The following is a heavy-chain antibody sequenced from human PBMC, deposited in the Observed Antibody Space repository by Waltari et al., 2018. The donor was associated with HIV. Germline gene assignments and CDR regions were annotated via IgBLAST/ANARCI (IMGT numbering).Heavy chain of an antibody. D-gene: IGHD7-27*01. CDR2: VKTKTDGGET. CDR3: ATDLLLGTSDTYILPFDN. V-gene: IGHV3-15*02. J-gene: IGHJ4*02. Sequence: VQLVESGGALVKHGGSLRLSCSASGFTFTTAAMTWVRPAPGRGARWVGGVKTKTDGGETDYPASATERFTISKDDSKDTFYLAITGLKTVDTALYYCATDLLLGTSDTYILPFDNWGQGTLVTVSS. CDR1: GFTFTTAA.